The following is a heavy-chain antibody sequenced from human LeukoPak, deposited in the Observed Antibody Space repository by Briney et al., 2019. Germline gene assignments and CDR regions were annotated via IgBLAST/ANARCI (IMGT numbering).Heavy chain of an antibody. Sequence: PGGSLRLSCAASGFTFSSYAMSWVRQAPGKGLEWVSVIYSGGSTYYADSVKGRFTISRDNSKNTLYPQMNSLRAEDTAVYYCARDRGYCSGGSCRRDAFDIWGHGTMVTVSS. CDR2: IYSGGST. D-gene: IGHD2-15*01. CDR3: ARDRGYCSGGSCRRDAFDI. V-gene: IGHV3-66*01. CDR1: GFTFSSYA. J-gene: IGHJ3*02.